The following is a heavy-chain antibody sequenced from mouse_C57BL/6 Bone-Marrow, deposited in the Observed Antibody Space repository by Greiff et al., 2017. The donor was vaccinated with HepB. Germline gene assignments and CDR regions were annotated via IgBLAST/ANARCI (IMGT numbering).Heavy chain of an antibody. Sequence: EVMLVESGGDLVKPGGSLKLSCAASGFTFSSYGMSWVRQTPDKRLEWVATISSGGSYIYYPDSVKGRFTFSRDNAKNTLYLQMCSLKSEDTAMYYCARHRQLRLRGFAYWGQGTLVTVSS. J-gene: IGHJ3*01. CDR2: ISSGGSYI. D-gene: IGHD3-2*02. CDR3: ARHRQLRLRGFAY. V-gene: IGHV5-6*01. CDR1: GFTFSSYG.